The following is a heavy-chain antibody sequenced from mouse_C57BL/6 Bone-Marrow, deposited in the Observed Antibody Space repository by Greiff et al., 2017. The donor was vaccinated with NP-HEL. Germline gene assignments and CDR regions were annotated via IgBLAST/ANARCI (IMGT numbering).Heavy chain of an antibody. J-gene: IGHJ3*01. CDR1: GFTFSSYG. CDR2: ISSGGSYT. Sequence: EVKLVESGGDLVKPGGSLKLSCAASGFTFSSYGMSWVRQTPDKRLEWVATISSGGSYTYYPDSVKGRFTISRDNAKNTLYLQMSSLKSEDTAMYYCARQGGDRAYWGQGTLVTVSA. D-gene: IGHD3-3*01. V-gene: IGHV5-6*02. CDR3: ARQGGDRAY.